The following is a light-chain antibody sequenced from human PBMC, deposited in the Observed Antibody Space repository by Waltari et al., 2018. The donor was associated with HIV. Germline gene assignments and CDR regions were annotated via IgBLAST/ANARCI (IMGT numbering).Light chain of an antibody. CDR1: QSGKSN. CDR2: GAS. Sequence: TVMTQSPATLSASPGERDILSCRASQSGKSNLAWYQQKPGQAPRLLIYGASTRATGTPDRFSGSWSGTELTLTISDLHSEDSAGYCCQQYDTWPRTFGRGTKVEFK. J-gene: IGKJ1*01. CDR3: QQYDTWPRT. V-gene: IGKV3-15*01.